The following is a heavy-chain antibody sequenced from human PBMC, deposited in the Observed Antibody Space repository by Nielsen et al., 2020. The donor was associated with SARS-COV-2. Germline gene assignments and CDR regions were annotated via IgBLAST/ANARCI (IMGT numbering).Heavy chain of an antibody. J-gene: IGHJ4*02. CDR3: ARGPAVFCSGGRCPLDY. V-gene: IGHV3-21*01. Sequence: GESLKISCAASGFTFTGFTMNWVRQAPGKGLEWVSSISDSSTYIYYADSVKGRFTISRDNAKNSLYLQMNSLRAEDTAVYYCARGPAVFCSGGRCPLDYWGQGALVTVSS. CDR2: ISDSSTYI. D-gene: IGHD2-15*01. CDR1: GFTFTGFT.